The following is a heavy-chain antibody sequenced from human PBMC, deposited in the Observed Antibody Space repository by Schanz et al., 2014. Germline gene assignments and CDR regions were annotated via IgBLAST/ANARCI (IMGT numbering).Heavy chain of an antibody. CDR1: GFTFSSYA. J-gene: IGHJ3*02. V-gene: IGHV3-23*04. D-gene: IGHD4-17*01. CDR2: LSEGGGGT. CDR3: ARKMKLGVYGGKGHDSLDI. Sequence: EVQLVESGGGLVQPGGSLRLSCAASGFTFSSYAMSWVRQAPGKGLEWVSALSEGGGGTHYADSVRGRFTISSDSSKNTLYLQMNSLRPEDTAVYYCARKMKLGVYGGKGHDSLDIWGQGTMVTVSS.